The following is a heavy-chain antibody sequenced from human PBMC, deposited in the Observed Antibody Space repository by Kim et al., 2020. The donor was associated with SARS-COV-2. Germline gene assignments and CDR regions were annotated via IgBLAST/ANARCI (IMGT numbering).Heavy chain of an antibody. J-gene: IGHJ4*02. CDR3: ASLGQWLVEGGYYFDY. V-gene: IGHV4-34*01. D-gene: IGHD6-19*01. Sequence: LKGRVTISVDTSKNQFSLKLSSVTAADTAVYYCASLGQWLVEGGYYFDYWGQGTLVTVSS.